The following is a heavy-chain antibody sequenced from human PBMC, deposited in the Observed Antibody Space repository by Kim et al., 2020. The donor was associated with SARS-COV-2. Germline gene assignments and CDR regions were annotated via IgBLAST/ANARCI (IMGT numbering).Heavy chain of an antibody. J-gene: IGHJ4*02. V-gene: IGHV4-59*01. Sequence: SETLSLTCTVSGGSISSYYWSWIRQPPGKGLEWIGYIYYSGSTNYNPSLKSRVTISVDTSKNQFSLKLSSVTAADTAVYYCARSRGIVVPAAMHYWGQGTLVTVSS. CDR3: ARSRGIVVPAAMHY. CDR1: GGSISSYY. D-gene: IGHD2-2*01. CDR2: IYYSGST.